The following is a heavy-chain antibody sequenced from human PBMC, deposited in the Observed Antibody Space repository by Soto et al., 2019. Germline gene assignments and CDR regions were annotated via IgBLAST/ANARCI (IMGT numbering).Heavy chain of an antibody. Sequence: ASVKVSCKVSGYTLTELSMHWVRQAPGKGLERMGGFDPEDGETIYAQKFQGRVTITEDKSTGTAYMELSSLRSEDTAVYYCATSHNTYYYGSGSYSPSGWGR. V-gene: IGHV1-24*01. D-gene: IGHD3-10*01. CDR1: GYTLTELS. J-gene: IGHJ2*01. CDR2: FDPEDGET. CDR3: ATSHNTYYYGSGSYSPSG.